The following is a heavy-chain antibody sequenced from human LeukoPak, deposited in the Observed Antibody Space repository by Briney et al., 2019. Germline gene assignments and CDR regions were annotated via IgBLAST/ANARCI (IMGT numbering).Heavy chain of an antibody. D-gene: IGHD2-2*01. CDR1: GYTFTGYG. Sequence: ASVKVSCKASGYTFTGYGISWVRQAPGQGLEWMGWISAYNGNTNYAQKLQGRVTMTTDTSTSTAYVELRSLRSDDTAVYYCARYCSSTSCPNYYYYYGMDVWGQGTTVTVSS. J-gene: IGHJ6*02. V-gene: IGHV1-18*01. CDR2: ISAYNGNT. CDR3: ARYCSSTSCPNYYYYYGMDV.